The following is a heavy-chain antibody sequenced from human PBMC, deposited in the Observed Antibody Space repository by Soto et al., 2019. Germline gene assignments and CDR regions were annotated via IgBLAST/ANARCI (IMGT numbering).Heavy chain of an antibody. V-gene: IGHV4-39*01. Sequence: QLQLQESGPGLVKPSETLSLTCTVSGGSISSSTSYWGWIRQPPGKGLEWIGSINYSGNTYYSPSLKSRVTIPADTSKNQFSLKRSSVPAADTAVYYSARPDNYYYYYMDVWGKGTMVTVSS. J-gene: IGHJ6*03. CDR3: ARPDNYYYYYMDV. CDR1: GGSISSSTSY. CDR2: INYSGNT.